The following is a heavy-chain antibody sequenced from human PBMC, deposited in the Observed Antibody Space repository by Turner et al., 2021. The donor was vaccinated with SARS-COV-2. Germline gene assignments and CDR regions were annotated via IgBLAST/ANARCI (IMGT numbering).Heavy chain of an antibody. CDR1: GYTLTELS. CDR2: VDPEDVKT. J-gene: IGHJ6*02. V-gene: IGHV1-24*01. D-gene: IGHD6-19*01. CDR3: ATATAVAGTVGYYSYYYGMDV. Sequence: VQLVQSGAEGKRPGASVKVSCQVSGYTLTELSTHWGRQAPGKGLEWMGGVDPEDVKTIYAQKFQGRVTMTEDTSTDTAYMELSSLRSEDTAVYYCATATAVAGTVGYYSYYYGMDVWGLGTTVTVSS.